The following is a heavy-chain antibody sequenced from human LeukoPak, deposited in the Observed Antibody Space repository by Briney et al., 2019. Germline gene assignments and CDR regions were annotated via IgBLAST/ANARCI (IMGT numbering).Heavy chain of an antibody. CDR3: ASPPDGGRAPDAFDI. Sequence: SVKVSCKASGGTFSSYAISWVRQAPGQGLEWMGGIIPIFGTANYAQKFQGRVTITADESTSTAYMELSSLRSEDTAVYYCASPPDGGRAPDAFDIWGQGTMVTVSS. CDR1: GGTFSSYA. D-gene: IGHD4-23*01. V-gene: IGHV1-69*13. J-gene: IGHJ3*02. CDR2: IIPIFGTA.